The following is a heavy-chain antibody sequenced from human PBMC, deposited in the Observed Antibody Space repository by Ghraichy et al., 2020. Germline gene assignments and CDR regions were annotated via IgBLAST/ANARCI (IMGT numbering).Heavy chain of an antibody. J-gene: IGHJ5*02. CDR3: ARYENPRYSGPGNWFDP. CDR1: GGSISSYY. CDR2: IYYSGST. Sequence: SETLSLTCTVSGGSISSYYWSWIRQPPGTGLEWIGYIYYSGSTNYNPSLKSRVTISVDTSKNQFSLKLSSVTAADTAVYYCARYENPRYSGPGNWFDPWGQGTLVTVSS. D-gene: IGHD6-13*01. V-gene: IGHV4-59*08.